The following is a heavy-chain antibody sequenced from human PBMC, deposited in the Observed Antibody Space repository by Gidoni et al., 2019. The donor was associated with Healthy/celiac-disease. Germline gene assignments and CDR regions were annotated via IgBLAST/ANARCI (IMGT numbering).Heavy chain of an antibody. CDR3: AKEYQLLFSALEVGAFDI. D-gene: IGHD2-2*01. Sequence: EVQLLESGGGLVQPGGSLRLSCAASGLTFSSYARTWGRQAPGKGLEWVSAIRDSGGSTYYADSVKGRFTISRDNSKNTLYLQMNSLRAENTAVYYCAKEYQLLFSALEVGAFDIWGQGTMVTVSS. CDR2: IRDSGGST. CDR1: GLTFSSYA. J-gene: IGHJ3*02. V-gene: IGHV3-23*01.